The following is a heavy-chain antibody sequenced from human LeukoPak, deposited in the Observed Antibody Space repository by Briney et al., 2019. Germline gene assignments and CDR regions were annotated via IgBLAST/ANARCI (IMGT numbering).Heavy chain of an antibody. V-gene: IGHV4-39*07. J-gene: IGHJ6*03. CDR2: IYYHENT. D-gene: IGHD2-15*01. CDR3: ARVRCSGGSCPYYYYYYYMDV. Sequence: SETLSLTCTVSGGSISSSSDYWGWIRQAPGKGLEWIGSIYYHENTYYNSSLKSRVTISVDTSKNQFSLKLRFVTAADTAVYYCARVRCSGGSCPYYYYYYYMDVWGKGTTVTVSS. CDR1: GGSISSSSDY.